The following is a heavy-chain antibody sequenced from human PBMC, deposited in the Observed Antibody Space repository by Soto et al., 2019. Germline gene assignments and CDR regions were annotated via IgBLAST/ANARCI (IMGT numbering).Heavy chain of an antibody. V-gene: IGHV1-3*01. CDR1: GYTFTSYA. CDR3: ARDIAVAEDYFDY. D-gene: IGHD6-19*01. J-gene: IGHJ4*02. CDR2: INAGNGNT. Sequence: SVKVSCKASGYTFTSYAMHWVRQAPGQRLEWMGWINAGNGNTKYSQKFQGRVTITRDTSASTAYMELSSLRSEDTAVYYCARDIAVAEDYFDYWGQGTLVTVSS.